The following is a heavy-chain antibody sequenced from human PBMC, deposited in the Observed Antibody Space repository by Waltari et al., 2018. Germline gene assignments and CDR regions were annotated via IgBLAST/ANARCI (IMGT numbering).Heavy chain of an antibody. CDR1: GFTFSSYS. J-gene: IGHJ4*02. D-gene: IGHD2-8*02. CDR2: ISSSSSTI. V-gene: IGHV3-48*01. CDR3: ACRYCTGGVCSLNY. Sequence: EVQLVESGGGLVQPGGSLRLSCAASGFTFSSYSMNWVRQAPGKGLEWVSYISSSSSTIYYADSVKGRFTISRDNAKNSLYLQMNSLRAEDTAVYYCACRYCTGGVCSLNYWGQGTLVTVSS.